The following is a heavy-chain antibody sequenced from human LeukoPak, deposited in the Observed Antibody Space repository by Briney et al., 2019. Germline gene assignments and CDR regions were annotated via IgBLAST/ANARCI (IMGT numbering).Heavy chain of an antibody. V-gene: IGHV3-21*01. Sequence: PGGSLRLSCAASGFTFNIYTMNWVRQAPGKGLEWVSSISSSSSYIYYADSVKGRFTISRDNAKNSLYLQVNSLRAEDTAVYYCARGGDFPGGGQGTLVTVSS. J-gene: IGHJ4*02. CDR1: GFTFNIYT. CDR2: ISSSSSYI. D-gene: IGHD3-3*01. CDR3: ARGGDFPG.